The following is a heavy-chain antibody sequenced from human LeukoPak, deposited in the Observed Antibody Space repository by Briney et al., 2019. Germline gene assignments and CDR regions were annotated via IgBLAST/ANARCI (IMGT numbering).Heavy chain of an antibody. CDR1: GGSISSGDYY. V-gene: IGHV4-30-4*08. Sequence: SQTLSLTCTVSGGSISSGDYYCSWIRQPPGKGLEWIGYIYYSGSTYYNPSLKSRVTISVDTSKNQFSLKLSSVTAADTAVYYCARLGGYSYGGNFDYWGQGTLVTVSS. J-gene: IGHJ4*02. D-gene: IGHD5-18*01. CDR2: IYYSGST. CDR3: ARLGGYSYGGNFDY.